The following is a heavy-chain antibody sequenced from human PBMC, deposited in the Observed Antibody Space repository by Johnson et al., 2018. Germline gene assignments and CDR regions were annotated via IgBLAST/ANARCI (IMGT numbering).Heavy chain of an antibody. Sequence: EVQLVETGGGLVQPGRSLRLSCAASGFTFDVYAMHWVRQVPGKGLEWVSGISWDSGNIAYADSVKGRFTIPRDNAKNSLYLQMNSLRAEDTALYYCAKDIRGPPDYSSYYYMDVCGKGTTVTVSS. CDR3: AKDIRGPPDYSSYYYMDV. CDR1: GFTFDVYA. CDR2: ISWDSGNI. J-gene: IGHJ6*03. V-gene: IGHV3-9*01.